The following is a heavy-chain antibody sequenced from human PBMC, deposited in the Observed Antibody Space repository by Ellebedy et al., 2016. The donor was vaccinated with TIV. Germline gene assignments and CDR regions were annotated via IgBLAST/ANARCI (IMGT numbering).Heavy chain of an antibody. CDR1: GFTFSCCA. D-gene: IGHD6-13*01. J-gene: IGHJ4*02. CDR3: AKLAGISSWYAEY. V-gene: IGHV3-23*01. Sequence: GESLKISCAASGFTFSCCAMSWVRQTPGKGLEWVSVISNSGDTTYADYVKGRFTISRGNSKDTLFLQMNSLRAEDTGVYYCAKLAGISSWYAEYWGQGTLVTVSS. CDR2: ISNSGDTT.